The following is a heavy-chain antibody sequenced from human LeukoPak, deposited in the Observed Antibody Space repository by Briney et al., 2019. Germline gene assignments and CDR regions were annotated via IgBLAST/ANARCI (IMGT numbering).Heavy chain of an antibody. V-gene: IGHV1-24*01. CDR3: ATALITMIWGQGCFDP. J-gene: IGHJ5*02. Sequence: ASVKVSCKVSGHTLGELSMHWVRQAPGKGLEWMGGFDPEDGETIYAQKFQGRVIMTEDSSTDTAYMELSSLTSEDTAVYYCATALITMIWGQGCFDPWGQGTLVTVSS. CDR2: FDPEDGET. D-gene: IGHD3-10*01. CDR1: GHTLGELS.